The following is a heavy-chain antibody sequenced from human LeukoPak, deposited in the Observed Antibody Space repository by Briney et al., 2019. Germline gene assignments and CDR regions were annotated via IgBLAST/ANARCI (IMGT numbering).Heavy chain of an antibody. Sequence: GGSLRLSCAASAFTFSSNYMSWVRHAPGKGLEWVSFIYSRGTTYYADSVTGQFTISRDNSKNTLYLQMNSLRAEDTAVYYCASRAGSYGYYFDYWGQGTLVTVPS. CDR2: IYSRGTT. V-gene: IGHV3-53*01. D-gene: IGHD3-10*01. CDR3: ASRAGSYGYYFDY. CDR1: AFTFSSNY. J-gene: IGHJ4*02.